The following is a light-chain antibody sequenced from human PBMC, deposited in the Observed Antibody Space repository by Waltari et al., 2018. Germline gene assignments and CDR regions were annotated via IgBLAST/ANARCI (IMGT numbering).Light chain of an antibody. V-gene: IGLV3-19*01. CDR2: GKN. J-gene: IGLJ2*01. Sequence: SSELTQDPAVSVALGQTVRITCQGASLRSYHASWYQQKPGQAPVRVIYGKNNRPSGIPDRFSGSSSGNTASLTITGAQAEDEADYYCNSRDSSGNHLVFGGGTKLTVL. CDR3: NSRDSSGNHLV. CDR1: SLRSYH.